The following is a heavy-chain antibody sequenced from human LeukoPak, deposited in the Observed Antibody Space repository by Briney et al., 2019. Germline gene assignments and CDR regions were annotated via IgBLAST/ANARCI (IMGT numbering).Heavy chain of an antibody. V-gene: IGHV1-46*03. CDR1: GYTFTSYY. J-gene: IGHJ4*02. D-gene: IGHD1-26*01. Sequence: ASVKVSCKXSGYTFTSYYMHWVRQSPGQGLEWMGIINPSGGSTSYAQKFQGRVTMTRDTSTSTVYTELSSLRSEDTAAYYCASGAGATIDYWGQGTLVTVSS. CDR2: INPSGGST. CDR3: ASGAGATIDY.